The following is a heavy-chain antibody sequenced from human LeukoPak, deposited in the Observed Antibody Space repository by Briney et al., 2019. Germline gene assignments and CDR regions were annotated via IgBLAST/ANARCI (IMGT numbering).Heavy chain of an antibody. CDR1: AFTFSTYN. CDR2: ITSSSSYT. CDR3: ARDGDDY. D-gene: IGHD7-27*01. V-gene: IGHV3-21*04. Sequence: GGSLRLSCAASAFTFSTYNMNWVRQAPGKGLEWVSSITSSSSYTFYADSVKGRFTISRDNAKNSLYLQMNSLRAEDTAVYYCARDGDDYWGQGTLVTVSS. J-gene: IGHJ4*02.